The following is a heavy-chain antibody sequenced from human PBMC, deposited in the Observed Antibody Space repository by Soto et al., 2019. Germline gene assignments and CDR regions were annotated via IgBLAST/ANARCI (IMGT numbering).Heavy chain of an antibody. CDR1: GGSISSGDYY. V-gene: IGHV4-30-4*01. CDR3: AREVRGIVLLFDY. Sequence: SETLSLTCTVSGGSISSGDYYWSWTRQPPGKGLEWIGYIYYSGSTYYNPSLKSRVTISVDTSKNQFSLKLSSVTAADTAVYYCAREVRGIVLLFDYWGQGTLVTVPQ. J-gene: IGHJ4*02. CDR2: IYYSGST. D-gene: IGHD3-22*01.